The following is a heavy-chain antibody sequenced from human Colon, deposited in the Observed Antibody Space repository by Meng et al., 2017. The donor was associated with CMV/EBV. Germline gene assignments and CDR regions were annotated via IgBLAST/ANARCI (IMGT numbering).Heavy chain of an antibody. CDR3: AKDWTQDGLFTFDF. D-gene: IGHD1-1*01. J-gene: IGHJ4*02. V-gene: IGHV3-23*03. Sequence: GESLKISCSASGFTFSAFSMNWVRQTPSKGLEWVSIIYQDGRQFYADSVKGRFTISRDNSRDTVYLQMTDLRADDTATYFCAKDWTQDGLFTFDFWGRRTVVTVSS. CDR1: GFTFSAFS. CDR2: IIYQDGRQ.